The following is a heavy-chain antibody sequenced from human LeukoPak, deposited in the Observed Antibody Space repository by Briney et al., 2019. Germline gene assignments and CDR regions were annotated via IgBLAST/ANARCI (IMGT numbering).Heavy chain of an antibody. D-gene: IGHD6-6*01. J-gene: IGHJ3*02. CDR3: ARTSIAARRANAFDI. CDR1: GGSISSGGYS. CDR2: IYHSGST. Sequence: SETLSLTCAVSGGSISSGGYSWSWIRQPPGKGLEWIGYIYHSGSTYYNPSLKSRVIISVDRSKNQFSLKLSSVTAADTAVYYCARTSIAARRANAFDIWGQGTMVTVSS. V-gene: IGHV4-30-2*01.